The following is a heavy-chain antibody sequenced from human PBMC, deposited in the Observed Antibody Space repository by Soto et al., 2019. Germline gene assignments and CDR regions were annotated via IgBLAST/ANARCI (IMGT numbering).Heavy chain of an antibody. J-gene: IGHJ6*02. CDR2: ISAYNGNT. V-gene: IGHV1-18*01. D-gene: IGHD6-13*01. Sequence: ASVKVSCTASGYTFTSYGISWVRQAPGQGLEWMGWISAYNGNTNYAQKLQGRVTMTTDTSTSTAYMELRSLRSDDTAVYYCARVEQQLVASHSYGMDVWGQGTTVTVSS. CDR3: ARVEQQLVASHSYGMDV. CDR1: GYTFTSYG.